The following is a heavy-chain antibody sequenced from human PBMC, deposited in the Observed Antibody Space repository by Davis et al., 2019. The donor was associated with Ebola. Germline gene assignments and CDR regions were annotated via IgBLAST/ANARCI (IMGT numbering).Heavy chain of an antibody. J-gene: IGHJ4*02. Sequence: PGGSLRLSCAASGFTFSSYAMSWVRQAPGKGLEWVSTISGSGGSTYYADSVKGRFTISRDNSKNTLYLQMNSLRAEDTAVYYCAIPQVGVGATAFDYWGQGTLVTVSS. V-gene: IGHV3-23*01. D-gene: IGHD1-26*01. CDR2: ISGSGGST. CDR1: GFTFSSYA. CDR3: AIPQVGVGATAFDY.